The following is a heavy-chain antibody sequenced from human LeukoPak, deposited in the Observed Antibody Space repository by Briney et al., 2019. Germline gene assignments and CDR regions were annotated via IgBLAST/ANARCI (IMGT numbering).Heavy chain of an antibody. CDR1: GFSLSTSGVG. J-gene: IGHJ4*02. CDR2: IFWDDDK. D-gene: IGHD7-27*01. Sequence: SGPTLVKPTQTLTLTCTFSGFSLSTSGVGVGWIRQPPGKALEWLALIFWDDDKRHSPSLKSRLTITKDTSKNQVVLTMTNMDPVDTATYYCARPSETGDRFDYWGQGILVTVSS. V-gene: IGHV2-5*02. CDR3: ARPSETGDRFDY.